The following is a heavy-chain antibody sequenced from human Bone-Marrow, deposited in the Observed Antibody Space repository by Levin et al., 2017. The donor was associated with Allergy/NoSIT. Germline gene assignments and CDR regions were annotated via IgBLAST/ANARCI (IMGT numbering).Heavy chain of an antibody. Sequence: SCEASGFTFNDFAMHWVRQLPGKGLEWVTGIMWNSARMDYADSVKGRFTISRDNGKKSLYLEMNALRVEDTAVYYCVKDRSSVDNWNYGGPFESWGQGTLVTVSS. J-gene: IGHJ4*02. D-gene: IGHD1-7*01. V-gene: IGHV3-9*01. CDR1: GFTFNDFA. CDR3: VKDRSSVDNWNYGGPFES. CDR2: IMWNSARM.